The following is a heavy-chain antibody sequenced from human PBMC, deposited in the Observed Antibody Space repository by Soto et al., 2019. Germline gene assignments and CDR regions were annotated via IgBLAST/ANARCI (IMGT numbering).Heavy chain of an antibody. CDR2: INPSGGST. CDR3: ARRMGLGFDWLLGWFDS. V-gene: IGHV1-46*03. D-gene: IGHD3-9*01. J-gene: IGHJ5*01. CDR1: GYTFTSYY. Sequence: QVQLVQSGAEVKKPGASVKVSCKASGYTFTSYYMHWVRQAPGQGLEWMGIINPSGGSTSYAQKFQGTVTMTRDTSTSTVYMELSSLRSEDTAVYYCARRMGLGFDWLLGWFDSWGQGTLVTVSS.